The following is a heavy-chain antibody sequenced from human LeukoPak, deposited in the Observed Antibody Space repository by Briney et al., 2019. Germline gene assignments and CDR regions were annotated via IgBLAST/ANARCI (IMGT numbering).Heavy chain of an antibody. V-gene: IGHV3-11*01. Sequence: GGSLRLSCVASGFTFSDYYMSWIRQAPGKRLEWLSHIYTSGRTMFYADSVKGRFTISRDNAKNSLYLQMNSLRVDDTAVYYCARDRGAQWELPDFWGQGTLVTVSS. CDR1: GFTFSDYY. CDR3: ARDRGAQWELPDF. J-gene: IGHJ4*02. D-gene: IGHD1-26*01. CDR2: IYTSGRTM.